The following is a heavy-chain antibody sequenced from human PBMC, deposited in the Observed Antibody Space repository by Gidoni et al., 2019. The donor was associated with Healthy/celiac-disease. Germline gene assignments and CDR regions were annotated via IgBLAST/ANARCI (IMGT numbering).Heavy chain of an antibody. CDR3: ARLYGPKWHAFDI. CDR1: GGSISSYY. J-gene: IGHJ3*02. Sequence: QVQLQESGPGLVKPSETLSLTCTVSGGSISSYYWSWIRQPPGKGLEWIGYIYYSGSTNYNPSLKSRVTISVDTSKNQFSLKLSSVTAADTAVYYCARLYGPKWHAFDIWGQGTMVTVSS. V-gene: IGHV4-59*01. D-gene: IGHD3-10*01. CDR2: IYYSGST.